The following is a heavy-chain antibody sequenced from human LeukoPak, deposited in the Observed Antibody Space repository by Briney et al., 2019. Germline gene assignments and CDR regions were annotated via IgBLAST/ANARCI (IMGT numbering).Heavy chain of an antibody. V-gene: IGHV1-2*02. CDR3: ARASCSSTSCYGGYYYYYYMDV. J-gene: IGHJ6*03. Sequence: GASVKVSCKASGYTFTGYYMHWVRQAPGQGLEWMGWINPNSGGTNYAQKFQGRVTITADKSTSTAYMELSSLRSEDTAVYYCARASCSSTSCYGGYYYYYYMDVWGKGTTVTVSS. D-gene: IGHD2-2*01. CDR1: GYTFTGYY. CDR2: INPNSGGT.